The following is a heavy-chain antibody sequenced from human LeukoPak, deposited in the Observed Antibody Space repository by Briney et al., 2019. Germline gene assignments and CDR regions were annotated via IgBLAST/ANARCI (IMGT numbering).Heavy chain of an antibody. D-gene: IGHD3-9*01. V-gene: IGHV4-59*08. J-gene: IGHJ5*01. CDR1: GGSISSYY. Sequence: PSETLSLTCTVSGGSISSYYWTWIRQPPGKALEWIGYIYYSGSTNYNPSLKSRATISVDRSKTQFFLELRSVAAADTAVYYCARLSNYDILTGNSWFDSWGQGTLVTVSS. CDR2: IYYSGST. CDR3: ARLSNYDILTGNSWFDS.